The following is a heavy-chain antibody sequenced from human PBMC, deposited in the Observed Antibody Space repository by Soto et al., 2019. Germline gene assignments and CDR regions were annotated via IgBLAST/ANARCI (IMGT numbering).Heavy chain of an antibody. J-gene: IGHJ4*02. CDR2: IYYSGST. V-gene: IGHV4-59*01. D-gene: IGHD3-22*01. Sequence: SETLSLTCTASGGSISSYYWSWIRQPPGKGLEWIGYIYYSGSTNYNSSLKSRVTISVDTSKNQLSLKLSSVTAADTAVYYCARATYYYDSSGYYGYYFDYWGQGXLVTVSS. CDR3: ARATYYYDSSGYYGYYFDY. CDR1: GGSISSYY.